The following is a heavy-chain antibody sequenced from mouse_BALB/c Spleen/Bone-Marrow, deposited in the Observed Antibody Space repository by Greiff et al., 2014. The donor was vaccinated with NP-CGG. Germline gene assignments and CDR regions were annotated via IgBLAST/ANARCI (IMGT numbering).Heavy chain of an antibody. Sequence: QVQLKDSGPGLVAPSQSLSITCTVSGFSLTNCGIHWVRQPPGKGLEWLGVIWAGGSTNYNSALMSRLSITKDNSKSQVFLKMNSLQTDDTAMYYCASTGAGAMDYWGQGTSVTVSS. V-gene: IGHV2-9*02. D-gene: IGHD4-1*02. CDR3: ASTGAGAMDY. CDR2: IWAGGST. J-gene: IGHJ4*01. CDR1: GFSLTNCG.